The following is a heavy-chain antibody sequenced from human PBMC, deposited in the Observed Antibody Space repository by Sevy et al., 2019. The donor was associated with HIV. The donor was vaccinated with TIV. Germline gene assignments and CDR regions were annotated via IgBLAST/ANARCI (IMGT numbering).Heavy chain of an antibody. CDR2: ISYDGSNK. D-gene: IGHD3-10*01. Sequence: GGSLRLSCAASGFIFSSYAMHWVRQAPGKGLEWVAVISYDGSNKYYADSVKGRFTISRDNSKNTLYLQMNSLRAEDTAVYYCARDRVWWFGELHYYYGMDVWGQGTTVTVSS. J-gene: IGHJ6*02. V-gene: IGHV3-30-3*01. CDR1: GFIFSSYA. CDR3: ARDRVWWFGELHYYYGMDV.